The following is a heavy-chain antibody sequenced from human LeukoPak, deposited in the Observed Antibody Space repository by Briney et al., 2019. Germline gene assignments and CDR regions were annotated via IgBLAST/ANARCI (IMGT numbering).Heavy chain of an antibody. CDR3: ARLRRGY. CDR2: IKSDGTT. CDR1: GLTVTSNH. Sequence: PGGSLRLSCAASGLTVTSNHMSWVRQAPGKGLEWVSLIKSDGTTEYADSVKGRFTISRDNSKNTFFLQMNSLRVEDTAVYYCARLRRGYWGRGTPVTVSS. V-gene: IGHV3-53*01. J-gene: IGHJ4*02.